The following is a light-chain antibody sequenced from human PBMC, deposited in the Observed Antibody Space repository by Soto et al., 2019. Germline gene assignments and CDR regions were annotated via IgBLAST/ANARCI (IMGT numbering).Light chain of an antibody. CDR1: NSDVGSRNL. CDR2: EGS. CDR3: CSYANTDSFV. J-gene: IGLJ1*01. V-gene: IGLV2-23*01. Sequence: QSALTQPASVSGSPGQSITISCTGTNSDVGSRNLVSWYQQHPGIAPKLIIYEGSRRPSGISHRSSGSRSGNTASLTISGLRAEDEADYYCCSYANTDSFVFGTGTKLTVL.